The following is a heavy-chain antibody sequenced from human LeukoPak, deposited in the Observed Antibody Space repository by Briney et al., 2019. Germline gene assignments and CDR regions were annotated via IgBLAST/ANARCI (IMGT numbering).Heavy chain of an antibody. Sequence: GGSLRLSCVGSVFMFSNYFMYSVRQAPGKGLVWVSRIKNAGNDTIYADSVKGRFTVSRDNAKDTVYLQMSSLRAEDTAVYYCARGGYDMDVWGEGTTVTVSS. J-gene: IGHJ6*03. V-gene: IGHV3-74*01. D-gene: IGHD3-16*01. CDR2: IKNAGNDT. CDR1: VFMFSNYF. CDR3: ARGGYDMDV.